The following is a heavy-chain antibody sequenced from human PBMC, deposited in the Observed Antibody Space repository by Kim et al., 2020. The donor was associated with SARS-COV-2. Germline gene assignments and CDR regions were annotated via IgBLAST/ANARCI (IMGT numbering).Heavy chain of an antibody. J-gene: IGHJ2*01. Sequence: GGSLRLTCAASGFTFTDHYMSWIRQAPGKGLEWDSYISSSTRYTDYADSVKGRFTISRVNAKNSLFLQMNSLRADDTAVYYCVRGALIGVLEGGWYFDLWGPGTLVTVSS. D-gene: IGHD3-22*01. CDR2: ISSSTRYT. CDR1: GFTFTDHY. CDR3: VRGALIGVLEGGWYFDL. V-gene: IGHV3-11*05.